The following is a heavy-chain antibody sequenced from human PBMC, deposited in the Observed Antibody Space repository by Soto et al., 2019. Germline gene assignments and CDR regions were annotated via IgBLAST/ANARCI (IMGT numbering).Heavy chain of an antibody. CDR2: ISGSGGSS. CDR3: AKVTKRAAAGRYEYYKYGMDV. D-gene: IGHD6-13*01. CDR1: GFAFSTYA. Sequence: EVQLLESGGALAHPGGSLRLSCAAAGFAFSTYAMTWVRQAPGKGLEWVSVISGSGGSSYYAASVKGRFTISRDNSKNTLFLQMNGLRAEDTAVYYCAKVTKRAAAGRYEYYKYGMDVWGQGTTVTVSS. V-gene: IGHV3-23*01. J-gene: IGHJ6*02.